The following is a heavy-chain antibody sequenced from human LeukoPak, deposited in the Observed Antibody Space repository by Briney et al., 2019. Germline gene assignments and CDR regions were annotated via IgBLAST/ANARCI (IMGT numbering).Heavy chain of an antibody. CDR2: ISSSGGST. V-gene: IGHV3-23*01. CDR3: AKTGGIAAAH. CDR1: RFTFSSYG. Sequence: GGTLRLSCAASRFTFSSYGMSWVRQAPGKGLEWVSGISSSGGSTYYADSVKGQFTISRDNSKNTLYLQMNSLRAEDTALYYCAKTGGIAAAHWGQGTLVTVSS. J-gene: IGHJ4*02. D-gene: IGHD6-13*01.